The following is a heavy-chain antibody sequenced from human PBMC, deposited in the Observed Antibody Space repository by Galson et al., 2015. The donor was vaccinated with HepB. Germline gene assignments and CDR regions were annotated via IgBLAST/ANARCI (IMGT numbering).Heavy chain of an antibody. V-gene: IGHV3-21*06. CDR3: ARFETAQYAYGRPED. J-gene: IGHJ4*02. CDR1: GFTFSSFS. D-gene: IGHD3-16*01. CDR2: ISTSSTYI. Sequence: SLRLSCAASGFTFSSFSMNWVRQAPGKGLEWVSSISTSSTYIIYADSAKGRFTISRDDAKNTLYLQMNDLRAEDTAVYYCARFETAQYAYGRPEDWGQGTLVTVSS.